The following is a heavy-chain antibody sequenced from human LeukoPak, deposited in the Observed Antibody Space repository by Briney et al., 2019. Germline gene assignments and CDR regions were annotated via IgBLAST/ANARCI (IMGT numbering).Heavy chain of an antibody. D-gene: IGHD6-13*01. Sequence: SVKVSCKASGGTFRRYAISWGRQAPGQGVEWMGGIITIFGTANYAQKFKGRVTITADESTSTAYMELSSLRSEDTAVYYCARDRAAAGHYYYYMDVWGKGTTVTVSS. CDR2: IITIFGTA. CDR1: GGTFRRYA. V-gene: IGHV1-69*13. J-gene: IGHJ6*03. CDR3: ARDRAAAGHYYYYMDV.